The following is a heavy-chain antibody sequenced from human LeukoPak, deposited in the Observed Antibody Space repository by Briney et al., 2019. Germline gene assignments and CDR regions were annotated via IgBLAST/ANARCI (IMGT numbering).Heavy chain of an antibody. Sequence: HGESLKISCKGSGYSFTSYWIGWVRQMPGKGLEWMGIIYPGDSDTRYSPSFQGQVTISADKSISTAYLQWSSLKASDTAMYYCAGVTDSYGSGSYPDAFDIWGQGTVVTVSS. V-gene: IGHV5-51*01. J-gene: IGHJ3*02. CDR1: GYSFTSYW. CDR3: AGVTDSYGSGSYPDAFDI. CDR2: IYPGDSDT. D-gene: IGHD3-10*01.